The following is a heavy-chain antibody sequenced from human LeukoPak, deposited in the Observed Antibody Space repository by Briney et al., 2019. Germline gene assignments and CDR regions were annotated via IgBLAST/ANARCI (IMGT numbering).Heavy chain of an antibody. CDR2: IYTSGST. J-gene: IGHJ4*02. D-gene: IGHD3-22*01. Sequence: SQTLSLTCTVSGGSISSGSYYWSWIRQPAGKGLEWIGRIYTSGSTNYNPSLKTRVTISVDTSKNQFSPKLSSVTAADTAVYYCARGRYYYDSSGYYDYFDYWGQGTLVTVSS. CDR1: GGSISSGSYY. CDR3: ARGRYYYDSSGYYDYFDY. V-gene: IGHV4-61*02.